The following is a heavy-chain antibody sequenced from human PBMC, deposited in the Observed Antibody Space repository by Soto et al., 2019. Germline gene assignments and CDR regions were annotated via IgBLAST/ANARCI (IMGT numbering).Heavy chain of an antibody. J-gene: IGHJ4*02. CDR1: GFTFSSYA. CDR3: GKDPEEWLLPNYFDY. V-gene: IGHV3-23*01. CDR2: ISGSGGST. D-gene: IGHD3-3*01. Sequence: EVQLLESGGGLVQPGGSLRLSCAASGFTFSSYAMSWVRQAPGKGLEWVSAISGSGGSTYYADSVKGRFTISRDNSKNALYLQMNNLRAEDTAVDYCGKDPEEWLLPNYFDYWGQGTLVTGSS.